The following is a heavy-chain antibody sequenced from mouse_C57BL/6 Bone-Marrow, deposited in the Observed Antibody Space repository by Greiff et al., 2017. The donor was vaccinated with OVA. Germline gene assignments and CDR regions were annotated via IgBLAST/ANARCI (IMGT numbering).Heavy chain of an antibody. V-gene: IGHV1-82*01. J-gene: IGHJ4*01. CDR3: AREVYGNYEAMDY. CDR2: IYPGDGDT. CDR1: GYAFSSSW. Sequence: QVQLQQSGPELVKPGASVKISCKASGYAFSSSWMNWVKQRPGKGLEWIGRIYPGDGDTNYNGKFKGKATLTADKSSSTAYMQLSSLTSEDSAVYFCAREVYGNYEAMDYWGQGTSVTVSS. D-gene: IGHD2-1*01.